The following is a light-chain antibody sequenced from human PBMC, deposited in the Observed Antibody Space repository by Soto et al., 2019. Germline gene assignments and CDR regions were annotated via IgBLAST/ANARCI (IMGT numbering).Light chain of an antibody. Sequence: QSALTQPASVSGSPGQSITISCTGTSSDVGTYNLVSWYQQRPGKAPKLTIYEGSQRPSGVSSRFSGSKSGNTASLTISGLQAEDEADYYCCSYAGGSTFVFGTGTKLT. J-gene: IGLJ1*01. CDR3: CSYAGGSTFV. CDR2: EGS. CDR1: SSDVGTYNL. V-gene: IGLV2-23*01.